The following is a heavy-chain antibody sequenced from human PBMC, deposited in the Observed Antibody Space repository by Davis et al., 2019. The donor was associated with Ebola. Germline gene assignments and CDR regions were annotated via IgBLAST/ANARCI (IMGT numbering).Heavy chain of an antibody. CDR2: ISSSGSTI. Sequence: GGSLRLSCAASGFTFSDYYMSWIRQAPGKGLEWVSYISSSGSTIYYADSVKGRFTISRDNAKNSLYLQMNSLRAEDTAVYYCARRFRYNWNYTYYYGMDVWGKGTTVTVSS. CDR3: ARRFRYNWNYTYYYGMDV. D-gene: IGHD1-7*01. CDR1: GFTFSDYY. J-gene: IGHJ6*04. V-gene: IGHV3-11*04.